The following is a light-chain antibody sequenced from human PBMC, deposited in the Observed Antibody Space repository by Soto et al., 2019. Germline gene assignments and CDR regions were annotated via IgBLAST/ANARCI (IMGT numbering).Light chain of an antibody. CDR3: QQRSNWPPSIT. V-gene: IGKV3-11*01. J-gene: IGKJ5*01. Sequence: EIVLTQSPATLSWSPGERATLSCRASQSVSSYLAWYQQKPGQAPRLLIYDASNRATGIPARFSGSGSGTDFTLTISSLEPEDFAVYYCQQRSNWPPSITFGQGTRLEIK. CDR2: DAS. CDR1: QSVSSY.